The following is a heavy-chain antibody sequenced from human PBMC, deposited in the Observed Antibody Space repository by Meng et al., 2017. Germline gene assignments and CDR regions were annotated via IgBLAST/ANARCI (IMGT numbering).Heavy chain of an antibody. J-gene: IGHJ4*02. CDR2: IYHSGST. Sequence: QVLPPSEVPVTRKPSWTLSLTCASSCCSICSSNWWSWVRTPPGKGLEWIGEIYHSGSTNYNPSLKSRVTISVDKSKNQFSLKLSSVTAADTAVYYCARLESIAARQRAVYYFDYWGQGTLVTVSS. CDR1: CCSICSSNW. D-gene: IGHD6-6*01. V-gene: IGHV4-4*02. CDR3: ARLESIAARQRAVYYFDY.